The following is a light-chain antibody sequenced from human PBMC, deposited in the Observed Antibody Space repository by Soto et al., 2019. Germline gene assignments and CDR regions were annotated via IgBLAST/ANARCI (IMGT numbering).Light chain of an antibody. CDR2: GAS. J-gene: IGKJ1*01. V-gene: IGKV3-15*01. Sequence: EMVVTQSPATLSVSPGERVTLSCRASQSIGSHLAWYQQKPGQAPRLLIYGASTRATGIPARFSGSGSGTEFTLTISSLQSEDFAVDYCQQYDYRPPWTFVQGTKVDIK. CDR1: QSIGSH. CDR3: QQYDYRPPWT.